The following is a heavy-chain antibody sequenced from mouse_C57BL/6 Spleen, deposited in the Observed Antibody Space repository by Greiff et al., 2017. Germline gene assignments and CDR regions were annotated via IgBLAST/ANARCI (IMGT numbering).Heavy chain of an antibody. Sequence: EVMLVESGGGLVKPGGSLKLSCAASGFTFSDYGMHWVRQAPEKGLEWVAYISSGSSTIYYADTVKGRYTISRDNAKNTLFLQMTSLRSEDTAMYYCANIDDYDGAAYWGQGTLVTVSA. D-gene: IGHD2-4*01. V-gene: IGHV5-17*01. CDR2: ISSGSSTI. CDR3: ANIDDYDGAAY. CDR1: GFTFSDYG. J-gene: IGHJ3*01.